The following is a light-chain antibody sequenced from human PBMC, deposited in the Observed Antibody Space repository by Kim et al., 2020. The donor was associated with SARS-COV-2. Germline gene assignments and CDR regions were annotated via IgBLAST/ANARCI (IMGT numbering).Light chain of an antibody. CDR2: AAS. CDR3: QQYDRSPRT. J-gene: IGKJ1*01. V-gene: IGKV3-20*01. Sequence: CPGERATLSCRASQRISVSYLAWYQQKPGQAPRLLIYAASTRATGIPIRFSGSGSGTDFTLTISRLEPEDFAVYYCQQYDRSPRTFGQGTKVDIK. CDR1: QRISVSY.